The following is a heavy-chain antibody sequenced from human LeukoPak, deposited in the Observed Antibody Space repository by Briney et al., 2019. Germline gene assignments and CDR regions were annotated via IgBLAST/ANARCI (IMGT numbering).Heavy chain of an antibody. CDR3: ARDRYEMATTYYFDY. Sequence: GGSLRLSCAASGFTFSDYSMNWVRQVPGKGLEWVSSISSSGSYIYYADSVKGRFTISRDNAKNSLYLQMNSLRAEDTAVYYCARDRYEMATTYYFDYWGQGTLVTVSS. V-gene: IGHV3-21*01. J-gene: IGHJ4*02. CDR1: GFTFSDYS. CDR2: ISSSGSYI. D-gene: IGHD5-24*01.